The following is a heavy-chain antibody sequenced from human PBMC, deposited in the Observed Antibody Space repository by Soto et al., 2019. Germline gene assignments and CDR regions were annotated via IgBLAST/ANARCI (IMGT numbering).Heavy chain of an antibody. V-gene: IGHV1-18*01. Sequence: QVQVVQSGAEVKKPGASVKVSCKASGYTFTSYGISWVRQAPGQGLEWMGWINAYNGNTKYAQKLQGRVTMTTTTSTSTAYMERRSLRSDDTAVYYCARDLGGGISAPWGQGPRVTVSS. CDR3: ARDLGGGISAP. CDR2: INAYNGNT. CDR1: GYTFTSYG. J-gene: IGHJ5*02. D-gene: IGHD6-13*01.